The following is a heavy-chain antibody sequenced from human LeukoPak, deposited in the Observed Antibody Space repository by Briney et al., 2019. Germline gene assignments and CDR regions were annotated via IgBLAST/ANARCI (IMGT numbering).Heavy chain of an antibody. V-gene: IGHV3-23*01. J-gene: IGHJ4*02. CDR3: AKDGSLTRFDY. Sequence: GGSLRLSCAPSGFTFSSYAMSWVRQAPGKGLEWVSGISGSGGSTYYVDSVKGRFTISRDKSKNTLYLQMNSLRAEDTAVYYCAKDGSLTRFDYWGQGILVTVSS. CDR2: ISGSGGST. D-gene: IGHD2-15*01. CDR1: GFTFSSYA.